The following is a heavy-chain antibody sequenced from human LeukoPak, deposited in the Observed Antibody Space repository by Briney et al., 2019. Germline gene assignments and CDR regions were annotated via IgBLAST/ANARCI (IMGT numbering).Heavy chain of an antibody. D-gene: IGHD5-12*01. CDR1: GGSISSYY. V-gene: IGHV4-59*01. Sequence: PSETLSLTCTVSGGSISSYYWSWIRQPPGKGLEWIGYIYYSGSTNYNPSLKSRVTISVDTSKNQFSLKLGSVTAADTAVYYCARAAVATKDDYYYYYYMDVWGKGTTVTVSS. CDR3: ARAAVATKDDYYYYYYMDV. J-gene: IGHJ6*03. CDR2: IYYSGST.